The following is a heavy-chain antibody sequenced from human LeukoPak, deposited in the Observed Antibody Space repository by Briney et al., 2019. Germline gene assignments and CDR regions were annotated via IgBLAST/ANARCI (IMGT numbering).Heavy chain of an antibody. V-gene: IGHV3-23*01. D-gene: IGHD4-17*01. CDR2: ISGSGGST. J-gene: IGHJ5*02. CDR3: AKGDGEIPDNWCDP. Sequence: GGSLRLSCAASGFTFSRYAMTWVRQAPGKGLEWVSAISGSGGSTYYADSVKGRFIISRDNSKNTVFLQMNSLRAEDTAVYYCAKGDGEIPDNWCDPWGQGTLVTVSS. CDR1: GFTFSRYA.